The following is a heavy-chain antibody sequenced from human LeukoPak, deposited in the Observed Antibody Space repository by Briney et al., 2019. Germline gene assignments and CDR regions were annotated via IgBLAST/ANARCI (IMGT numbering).Heavy chain of an antibody. CDR1: GYTFTDYD. Sequence: GASVKVSCKTSGYTFTDYDITWVRQAPGQGLECMGRVSPYNGNTYYSQRFQDRVIITKDTSTGTAYMDLRDLRTDDTAMYYCARNGRVRRVVKDLFEYWGQGTLVAVSS. CDR2: VSPYNGNT. J-gene: IGHJ4*02. V-gene: IGHV1-18*01. D-gene: IGHD3-10*01. CDR3: ARNGRVRRVVKDLFEY.